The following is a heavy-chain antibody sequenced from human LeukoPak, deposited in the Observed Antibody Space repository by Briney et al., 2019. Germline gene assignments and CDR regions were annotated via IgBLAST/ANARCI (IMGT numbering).Heavy chain of an antibody. V-gene: IGHV4-39*07. CDR3: ARRGTSVTNGGAFDI. CDR2: IYYSGST. CDR1: GGSISSSSYY. J-gene: IGHJ3*02. D-gene: IGHD4-17*01. Sequence: SETLSLTCTVSGGSISSSSYYWGWIRQPPGKGLEWIGSIYYSGSTYYNPSLKSRVTISVDTSKNQFSLKLSSVTAADTAVYYCARRGTSVTNGGAFDIWGQGTMVTVSS.